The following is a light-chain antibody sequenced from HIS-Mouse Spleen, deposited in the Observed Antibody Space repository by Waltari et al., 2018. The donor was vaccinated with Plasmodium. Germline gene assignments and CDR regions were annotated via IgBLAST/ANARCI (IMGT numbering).Light chain of an antibody. CDR2: GAS. CDR3: QQYGSSPPYT. J-gene: IGKJ2*01. Sequence: EIVLTQSPGTLSLSPGERSPLSCSACQSVSSSYLALYQQKPCQAPRLLIYGASSRATGIPDRFSGSGSGTDFTLTISRLEPEDFAVYYCQQYGSSPPYTFGQGTKLEIK. CDR1: QSVSSSY. V-gene: IGKV3-20*01.